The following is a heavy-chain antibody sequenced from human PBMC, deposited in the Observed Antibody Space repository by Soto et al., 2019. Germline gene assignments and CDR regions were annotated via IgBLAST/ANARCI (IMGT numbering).Heavy chain of an antibody. D-gene: IGHD2-21*02. CDR2: ISAYNGNT. CDR1: GYTFTSYG. V-gene: IGHV1-18*01. Sequence: QVQLVQSGAEVKKPGASVKVSCKASGYTFTSYGISWVRQAPGQGLEWMGWISAYNGNTNYAQKLQGRVTMPTATYTRTAYMELRALRSDDTAVYYCARVYHCGGDCYLYDYYGMDVWGQGTTVTVSS. J-gene: IGHJ6*02. CDR3: ARVYHCGGDCYLYDYYGMDV.